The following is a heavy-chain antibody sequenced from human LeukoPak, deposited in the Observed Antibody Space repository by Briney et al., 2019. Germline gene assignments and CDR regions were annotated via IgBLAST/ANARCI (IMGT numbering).Heavy chain of an antibody. CDR1: GGSINSYY. CDR2: ISYSGST. V-gene: IGHV4-59*01. J-gene: IGHJ4*02. CDR3: TRGNVN. Sequence: SETLSLTCTVSGGSINSYYWSWIRQPPGKGLEWIGYISYSGSTNYNPSLKSRVTISLDTSKKQFFLRLTSVTAAGTALYYCTRGNVNWGQGTLVTVSS.